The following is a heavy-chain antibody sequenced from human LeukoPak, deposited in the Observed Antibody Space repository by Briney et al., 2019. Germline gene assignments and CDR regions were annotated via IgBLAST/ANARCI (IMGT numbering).Heavy chain of an antibody. CDR3: AREQEMATITGAFDI. CDR1: GYTFTAYY. V-gene: IGHV1-2*02. J-gene: IGHJ3*02. D-gene: IGHD5-24*01. Sequence: GASVKVSCKASGYTFTAYYMHWVRQAPGQGLEWMGWINPNSGGTNYAQKFQGRVTMTRDTSISTAYMELSRLRSDDTAVYYCAREQEMATITGAFDIWGQGTMVTVSS. CDR2: INPNSGGT.